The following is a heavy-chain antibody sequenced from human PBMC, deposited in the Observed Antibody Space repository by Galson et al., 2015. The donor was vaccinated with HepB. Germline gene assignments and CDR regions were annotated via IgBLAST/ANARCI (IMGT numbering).Heavy chain of an antibody. D-gene: IGHD1-1*01. CDR3: VRGAGGYRDYDFYGMDG. CDR1: GFIFYDYY. J-gene: IGHJ6*02. Sequence: SLRLSCAASGFIFYDYYMSWIRQAPGKGLASVSHISSGGSNTHYAESVRGRFIISRDNDKNSLYLEMNSLRADDTAVYYCVRGAGGYRDYDFYGMDGWGPGTTVTVSS. CDR2: ISSGGSNT. V-gene: IGHV3-11*01.